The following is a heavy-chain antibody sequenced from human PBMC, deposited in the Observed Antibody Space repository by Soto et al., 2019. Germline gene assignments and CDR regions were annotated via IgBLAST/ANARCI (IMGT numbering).Heavy chain of an antibody. CDR3: ATQGLTTYYFGY. V-gene: IGHV5-10-1*01. J-gene: IGHJ4*02. Sequence: PGESLKISCQVSGYSFASQWSSWVRQVPGKGQEWMGRIDLSESYTTYNPSFQGHVTFSADKSITTAYLQWRSLEASDTATYYCATQGLTTYYFGYWGQGTLVTVSS. CDR2: IDLSESYT. CDR1: GYSFASQW.